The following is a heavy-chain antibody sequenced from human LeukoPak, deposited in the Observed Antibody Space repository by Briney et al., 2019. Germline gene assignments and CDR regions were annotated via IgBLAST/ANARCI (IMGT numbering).Heavy chain of an antibody. Sequence: HPGGSLRLSCAASGFTFSSYWMSWVRQAPGKGLEWVANIKQDGSEKYYVDSVKGRFTISRDNAKNSLYLQMNSLRAEDTAVYYCARGPYYDIGAPFDYWGQGTLVTVSS. CDR2: IKQDGSEK. J-gene: IGHJ4*02. V-gene: IGHV3-7*04. CDR1: GFTFSSYW. CDR3: ARGPYYDIGAPFDY. D-gene: IGHD3-9*01.